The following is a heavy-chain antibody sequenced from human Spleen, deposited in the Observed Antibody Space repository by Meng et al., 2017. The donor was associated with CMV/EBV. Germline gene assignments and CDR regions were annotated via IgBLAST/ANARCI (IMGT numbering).Heavy chain of an antibody. CDR1: GYTFTSYG. Sequence: ASVKVSCKASGYTFTSYGISWVRQAPGQGLEWMGWISAYNGNTNYAEKIQGRVTMTTDTSTSTAYMELRSLRSDDTAVYYCASSPRSSPYSSSSYDYWGQGTLVTVSS. J-gene: IGHJ4*02. D-gene: IGHD6-6*01. V-gene: IGHV1-18*01. CDR3: ASSPRSSPYSSSSYDY. CDR2: ISAYNGNT.